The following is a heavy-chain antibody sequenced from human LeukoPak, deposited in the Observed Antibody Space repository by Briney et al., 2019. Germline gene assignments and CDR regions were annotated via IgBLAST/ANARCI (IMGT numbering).Heavy chain of an antibody. D-gene: IGHD1-26*01. CDR1: GLTFSNYA. Sequence: GGSLRLSCAASGLTFSNYAMSWVRQAPGKGLEWVSGISGSGSTTVYADSVTGRFTISRDNSKNTLYLQMISLRAEDTAVYYCAKDARLGTTYHFDYWGQGTLVTVSS. CDR2: ISGSGSTT. CDR3: AKDARLGTTYHFDY. V-gene: IGHV3-23*01. J-gene: IGHJ4*02.